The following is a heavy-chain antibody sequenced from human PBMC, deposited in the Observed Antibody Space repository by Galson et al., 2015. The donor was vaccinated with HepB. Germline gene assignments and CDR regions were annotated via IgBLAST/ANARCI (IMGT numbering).Heavy chain of an antibody. CDR2: IIPILGIA. J-gene: IGHJ3*02. CDR3: ARGGGDTMVRGWPNPHNDAFDI. V-gene: IGHV1-69*04. Sequence: SVKVSCKASGGTFSSYAISWVRQAPGQGLEWMGRIIPILGIANYAQKFQGRVTITADKSTSTAYMELSSLRSEDTAVYYCARGGGDTMVRGWPNPHNDAFDIWGQGTMVTVSS. CDR1: GGTFSSYA. D-gene: IGHD3-10*01.